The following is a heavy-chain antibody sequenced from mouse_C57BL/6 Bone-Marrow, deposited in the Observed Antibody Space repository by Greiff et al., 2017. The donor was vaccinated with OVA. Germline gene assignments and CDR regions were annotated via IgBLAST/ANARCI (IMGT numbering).Heavy chain of an antibody. V-gene: IGHV1-82*01. J-gene: IGHJ2*01. CDR1: GYAFSSSW. CDR2: IYPGDGDT. Sequence: VQLQQSGPELVKPGASVKISCKASGYAFSSSWMNWVKQRPGKGLEWIGRIYPGDGDTNYNEKFKSKATLTVDKPSSTAYMQLSSLTSEDSAVYYCAGGCFDYWGQGTTLTVSS. CDR3: AGGCFDY.